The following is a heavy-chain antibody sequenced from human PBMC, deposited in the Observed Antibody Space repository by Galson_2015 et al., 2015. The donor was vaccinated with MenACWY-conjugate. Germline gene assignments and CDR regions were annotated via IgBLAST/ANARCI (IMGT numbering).Heavy chain of an antibody. CDR2: INPSDGST. J-gene: IGHJ4*02. CDR1: GNTFPCDY. CDR3: APSIQRAAAGYFDY. V-gene: IGHV1-46*01. Sequence: SVQVYCKASGNTFPCDYMHWARQAPGQGLEWMGIINPSDGSTTYAQKFQGRFTMTRDTSTSTVYMELSSLSTEDTAVYYCAPSIQRAAAGYFDYWGQGPLVTVSS. D-gene: IGHD6-13*01.